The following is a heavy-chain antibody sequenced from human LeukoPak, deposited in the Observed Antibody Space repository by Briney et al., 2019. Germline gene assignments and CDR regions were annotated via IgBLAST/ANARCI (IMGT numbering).Heavy chain of an antibody. CDR3: ARGLPYYYDSSGHDWDFDY. J-gene: IGHJ4*02. CDR2: IYSDGST. Sequence: GGSLRLSCAASGFTVSTNYMSWVRQAPGKGLEWVSVIYSDGSTYYADSVKGRFTIARDNSKNTLYLQMNSLRAEDTAVYYCARGLPYYYDSSGHDWDFDYWGQGTLVTVSS. V-gene: IGHV3-53*01. D-gene: IGHD3-22*01. CDR1: GFTVSTNY.